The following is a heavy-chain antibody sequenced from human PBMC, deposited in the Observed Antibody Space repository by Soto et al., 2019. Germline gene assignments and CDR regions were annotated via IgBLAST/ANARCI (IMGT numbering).Heavy chain of an antibody. V-gene: IGHV3-21*01. CDR3: ARDLGTSGYYRGVYY. J-gene: IGHJ4*01. D-gene: IGHD3-3*01. Sequence: EVQLVESGGGLVKPGGSLRLSCAASGFTFSSYSMNWVRQAPGKGLEWVSSISSSSSYIYYADSVKGRFTISRDNAKNSLYLQMNSLRAEDTAVYYCARDLGTSGYYRGVYYWGHGTLVTVSS. CDR2: ISSSSSYI. CDR1: GFTFSSYS.